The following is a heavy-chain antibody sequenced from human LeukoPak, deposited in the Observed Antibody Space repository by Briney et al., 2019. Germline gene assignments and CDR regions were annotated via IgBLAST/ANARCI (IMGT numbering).Heavy chain of an antibody. D-gene: IGHD3-22*01. CDR2: IKSKTDGGTT. CDR1: GFTFTSYA. CDR3: TTAYYYDSSGYGGGYYYYYMDV. V-gene: IGHV3-15*01. J-gene: IGHJ6*03. Sequence: GGSLRLSCAASGFTFTSYAMSWVRQAPGKGLEWVGRIKSKTDGGTTDYAAPVKGRFTISRDDSKNTLYLQMNSLKTEDTAVYYCTTAYYYDSSGYGGGYYYYYMDVWGKGTTVTVSS.